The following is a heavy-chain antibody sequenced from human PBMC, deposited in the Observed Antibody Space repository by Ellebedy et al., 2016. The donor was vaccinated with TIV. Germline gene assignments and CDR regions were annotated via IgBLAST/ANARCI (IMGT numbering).Heavy chain of an antibody. CDR1: GFIFSSHA. CDR2: ISGDGTKT. J-gene: IGHJ5*02. CDR3: ERDGPGEFDYDIGPNWFDP. V-gene: IGHV3-30-3*01. Sequence: PGGSLRLSCAASGFIFSSHAMSWVRQAPGKGLEWMAFISGDGTKTADPVKGRFTISTDNSKNTVYLQMNSLRLEDTAVYYCERDGPGEFDYDIGPNWFDPWGQGTLVTVSS. D-gene: IGHD3-10*01.